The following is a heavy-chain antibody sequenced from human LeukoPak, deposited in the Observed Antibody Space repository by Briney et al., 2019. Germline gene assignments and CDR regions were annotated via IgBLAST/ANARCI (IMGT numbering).Heavy chain of an antibody. CDR3: ARRLSSSWYDDYFDY. J-gene: IGHJ4*02. Sequence: SETLSLTCAVSGYSISSGYYWGWIRQPPGKGLEWIGSIYHSGSTYYNPSLKSRVTISVDTSKNQFSLKLSSATAADTAVYYCARRLSSSWYDDYFDYWGQGTLVTVSS. V-gene: IGHV4-38-2*01. CDR2: IYHSGST. D-gene: IGHD6-13*01. CDR1: GYSISSGYY.